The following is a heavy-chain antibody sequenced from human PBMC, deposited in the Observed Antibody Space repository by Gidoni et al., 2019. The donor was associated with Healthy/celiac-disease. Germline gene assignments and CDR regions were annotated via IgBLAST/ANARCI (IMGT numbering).Heavy chain of an antibody. D-gene: IGHD6-6*01. CDR1: GYTFTGYY. V-gene: IGHV1-2*02. J-gene: IGHJ6*02. CDR3: ARHIAARVPSNYYGMDV. Sequence: QVQLVQSGAEVKKPGASVKVSCKASGYTFTGYYMHWVRQAPGQGLEWMGWINPNSGGTNYAQKFQGRVTMTRDTSISTAYMELSRLRSDDTAVYYCARHIAARVPSNYYGMDVWGQGTTVTVSS. CDR2: INPNSGGT.